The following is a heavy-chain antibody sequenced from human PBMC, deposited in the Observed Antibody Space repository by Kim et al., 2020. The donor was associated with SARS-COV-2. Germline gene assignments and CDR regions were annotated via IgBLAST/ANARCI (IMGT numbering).Heavy chain of an antibody. V-gene: IGHV3-53*01. CDR2: IYSGGST. J-gene: IGHJ4*02. Sequence: GGSLRLSCAASGFTVSSNYMSWVRQAPGKGLEWVSVIYSGGSTYYADSVKGRFTISRDNCKNTLYLQMNSLRAEDTAVYYCARSLDYACFDYWGQGTLVTVSS. CDR3: ARSLDYACFDY. CDR1: GFTVSSNY. D-gene: IGHD4-17*01.